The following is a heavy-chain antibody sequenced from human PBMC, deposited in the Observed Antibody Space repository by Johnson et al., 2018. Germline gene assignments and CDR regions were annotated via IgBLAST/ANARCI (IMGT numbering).Heavy chain of an antibody. V-gene: IGHV3-13*01. J-gene: IGHJ6*02. Sequence: VQLVQSGGGLVQPGGSLRLSCAASGFTFSSYDMHWVRQATGKGLEWVSAIGTAGDTYYPVSVKGRFTISRENAKNSLYLQMNSLRAGDTAVYYCARDLMVRGAISYYYYGMDVWGQGTTVTVSS. CDR1: GFTFSSYD. CDR3: ARDLMVRGAISYYYYGMDV. CDR2: IGTAGDT. D-gene: IGHD3-10*01.